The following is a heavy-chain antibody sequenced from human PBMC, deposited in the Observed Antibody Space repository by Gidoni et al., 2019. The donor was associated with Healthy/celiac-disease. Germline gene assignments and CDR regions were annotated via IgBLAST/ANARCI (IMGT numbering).Heavy chain of an antibody. V-gene: IGHV3-23*01. CDR1: GFTFSSYA. D-gene: IGHD3-3*02. Sequence: EVQLLESGGGLVQPGGSLRLSCAASGFTFSSYAMSWVRQAPGKGLEWVSAISGSGGSTYYADAVKGRFTISRDNSKNTLYLQMNSLRAEDTAVYYCAKLQGHFWSGPMDVWGQGTTVTVSS. CDR2: ISGSGGST. J-gene: IGHJ6*02. CDR3: AKLQGHFWSGPMDV.